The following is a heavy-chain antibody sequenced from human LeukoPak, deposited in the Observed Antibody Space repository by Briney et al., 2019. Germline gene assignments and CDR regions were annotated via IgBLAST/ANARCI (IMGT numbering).Heavy chain of an antibody. CDR3: AKKWGVGTTTLDYFDY. CDR2: ISGSGGST. J-gene: IGHJ4*02. D-gene: IGHD1-26*01. CDR1: GFTFSNYA. Sequence: GGSLRLSCAASGFTFSNYAMSWVRQAPGKGLEWVSGISGSGGSTNYADSVKGRFTISRDNSKNTLYLQMNSLTDEDTAVYYCAKKWGVGTTTLDYFDYWGQGTLVTVSS. V-gene: IGHV3-23*01.